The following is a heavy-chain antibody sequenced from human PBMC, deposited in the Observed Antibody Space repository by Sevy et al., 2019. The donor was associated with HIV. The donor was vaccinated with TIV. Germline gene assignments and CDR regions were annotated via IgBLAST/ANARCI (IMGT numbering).Heavy chain of an antibody. CDR3: ARGGDEYYYDSSGYYYGDY. CDR1: GFSVSNNY. Sequence: GGSLRLSCAASGFSVSNNYISWVRQAPGKGLEWVAVIWYDGSNKYYADSVKGRFTISRDNSKNTLYLQMNSLRAEDTAVYYCARGGDEYYYDSSGYYYGDYWGQGTLVTVSS. V-gene: IGHV3-33*08. CDR2: IWYDGSNK. J-gene: IGHJ4*02. D-gene: IGHD3-22*01.